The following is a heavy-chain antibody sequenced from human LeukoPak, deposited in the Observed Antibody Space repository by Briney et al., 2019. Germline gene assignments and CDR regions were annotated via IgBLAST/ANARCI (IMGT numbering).Heavy chain of an antibody. J-gene: IGHJ4*02. V-gene: IGHV1-2*02. D-gene: IGHD6-13*01. CDR1: GYTFTGYY. Sequence: ASVKVSCKASGYTFTGYYMHWVRQAPGQGLEWMGWINPNSGGTNYAQKFQGRVTMTRDTSINTAYMELSRLRSDDTAVYYCARSNSRVGLQAAAGPFDYWGQGTLVTVSS. CDR3: ARSNSRVGLQAAAGPFDY. CDR2: INPNSGGT.